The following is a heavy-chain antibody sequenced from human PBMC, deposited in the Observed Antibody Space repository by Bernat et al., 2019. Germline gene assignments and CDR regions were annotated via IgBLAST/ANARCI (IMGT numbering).Heavy chain of an antibody. CDR2: ISYDGSNK. J-gene: IGHJ6*02. D-gene: IGHD3-3*01. Sequence: QVQLVESGGGVVQPGRSLRLSCAASGFTFNSYGMHWVRQAPGKGLEWVAVISYDGSNKYYADSVKGRFTISRDNSKNTLYLQMNSLRAEDTAVYYCAKDHRGITIFGVVMPAMDVWGQGTTVTVSS. CDR3: AKDHRGITIFGVVMPAMDV. V-gene: IGHV3-30*18. CDR1: GFTFNSYG.